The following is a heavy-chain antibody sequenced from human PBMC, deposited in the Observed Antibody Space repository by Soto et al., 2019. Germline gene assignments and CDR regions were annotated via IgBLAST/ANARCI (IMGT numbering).Heavy chain of an antibody. V-gene: IGHV3-74*01. D-gene: IGHD3-16*01. CDR3: MINPGY. Sequence: EVQLVESGGGLVQPGGSLRLSCAASGVTFSSYWMDWVRQAPGKGLVWVSRIKSDGTNIRYADSVKGRFNISRDNAKTTLYLQMNRLRAEDTAVYFCMINPGYWGQGNLVTVSS. J-gene: IGHJ4*02. CDR1: GVTFSSYW. CDR2: IKSDGTNI.